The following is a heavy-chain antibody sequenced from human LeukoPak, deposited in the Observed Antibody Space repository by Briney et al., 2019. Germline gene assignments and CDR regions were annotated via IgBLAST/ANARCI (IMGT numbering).Heavy chain of an antibody. V-gene: IGHV4-4*02. CDR2: IHHSGST. CDR3: ARYDVGWYYFDY. D-gene: IGHD6-19*01. J-gene: IGHJ4*02. Sequence: PSETLSLTCVVSGGSISSSNWWSWVRQPPEKGLEWIGEIHHSGSTNYNPSLKSRVTISVDKSKNQFSLKLSSVTAADTAVYYCARYDVGWYYFDYWGQGTLVTVSS. CDR1: GGSISSSNW.